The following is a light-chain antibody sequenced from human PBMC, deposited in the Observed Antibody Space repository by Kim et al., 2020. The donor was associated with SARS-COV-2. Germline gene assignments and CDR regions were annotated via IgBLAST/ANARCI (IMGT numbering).Light chain of an antibody. J-gene: IGLJ1*01. CDR1: SLRSYY. V-gene: IGLV3-19*01. CDR3: NSRDSSANIWL. CDR2: GKN. Sequence: SSELTQDPAVSVALGQTVRITCQGDSLRSYYASWYQQRPGQAPLLVIYGKNNRPSGTPDRFSASNSGSTASLTITGAQAEDEADYYCNSRDSSANIWLFGTGTKVTVL.